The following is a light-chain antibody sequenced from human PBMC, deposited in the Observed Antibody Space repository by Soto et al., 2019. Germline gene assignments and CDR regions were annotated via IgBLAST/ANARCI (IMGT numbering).Light chain of an antibody. CDR2: GVS. V-gene: IGKV1-33*01. J-gene: IGKJ4*01. CDR1: QDMRKN. Sequence: DIQMTQSPSSLSASVGDRVTITCHASQDMRKNLNWYQQKPGKAPKLLIYGVSNLETGVPSRFSGSGSGTDFTLTITSLQPEDISTYYCQQYNDLITFGGGTKVEIK. CDR3: QQYNDLIT.